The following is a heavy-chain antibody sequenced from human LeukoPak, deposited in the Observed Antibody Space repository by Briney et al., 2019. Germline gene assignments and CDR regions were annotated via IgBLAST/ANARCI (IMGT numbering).Heavy chain of an antibody. V-gene: IGHV4-39*01. CDR3: ARQVSDYYYQYMDV. J-gene: IGHJ6*03. CDR1: GASISTSTYY. Sequence: SETLSLTCTVSGASISTSTYYWGWVRQPPGKGLEWIGNIYYSGTTYYNPSLKSRVTISEDTSRSRFSLMLSSVTAADTAIYFCARQVSDYYYQYMDVWGEGTTVIVSS. CDR2: IYYSGTT.